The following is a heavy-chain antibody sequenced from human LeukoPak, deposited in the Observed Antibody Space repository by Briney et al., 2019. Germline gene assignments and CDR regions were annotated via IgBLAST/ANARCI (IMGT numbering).Heavy chain of an antibody. CDR1: GGSISSSSYY. J-gene: IGHJ4*02. Sequence: KPSETLSLTCSVSGGSISSSSYYWSWIRQPPGEGLEWIGYIYYSGSTYYNPPLKSRVTISVDTSKNQFSLKLSSVTAADTAVYYCARLPYGSGSYGEYYFDYRGQGTLVTVSS. V-gene: IGHV4-30-4*01. D-gene: IGHD3-10*01. CDR2: IYYSGST. CDR3: ARLPYGSGSYGEYYFDY.